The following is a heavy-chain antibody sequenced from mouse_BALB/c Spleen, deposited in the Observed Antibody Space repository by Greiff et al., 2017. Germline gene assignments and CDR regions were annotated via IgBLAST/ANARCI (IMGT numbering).Heavy chain of an antibody. V-gene: IGHV14-3*02. Sequence: VQLQQSGAELVKPGASVKLSCTASGFNIKDTYMHWVKQRPEQGLEWIGRIDPANGNTKYDPKFQGKATITADTSSNTAYLQLSSLTSEDTAVYYCTRGSTFAYWGQGTLVTVSA. CDR2: IDPANGNT. D-gene: IGHD2-1*01. J-gene: IGHJ3*01. CDR1: GFNIKDTY. CDR3: TRGSTFAY.